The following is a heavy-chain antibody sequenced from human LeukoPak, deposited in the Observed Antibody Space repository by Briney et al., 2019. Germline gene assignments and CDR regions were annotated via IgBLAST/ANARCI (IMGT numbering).Heavy chain of an antibody. CDR1: GGSISGGSYY. D-gene: IGHD3-22*01. CDR2: ISYSGNS. V-gene: IGHV4-39*01. J-gene: IGHJ4*02. Sequence: SETLSLTCTVSGGSISGGSYYWGWIRRPPGKGLEWIGSISYSGNSYYNPSLKSRVSLSVETSKSQFSLKLSSVTAADTAVYYCATHTYDSSGYYFVYWGQGTLVTVSS. CDR3: ATHTYDSSGYYFVY.